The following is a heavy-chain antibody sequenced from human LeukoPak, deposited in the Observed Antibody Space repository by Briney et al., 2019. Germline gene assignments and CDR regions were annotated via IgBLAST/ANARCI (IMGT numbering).Heavy chain of an antibody. Sequence: PGRSLRLSCAASGFTFSDYYMSWIRQAPGKGLEWVSYISSSSSYTNYADSVKGRFTISRDNAKNSLYLQMNSLRAEDTAVYYCARVGIAAADYGMDFWGKGTTVTVSS. J-gene: IGHJ6*04. D-gene: IGHD6-13*01. CDR3: ARVGIAAADYGMDF. CDR2: ISSSSSYT. V-gene: IGHV3-11*06. CDR1: GFTFSDYY.